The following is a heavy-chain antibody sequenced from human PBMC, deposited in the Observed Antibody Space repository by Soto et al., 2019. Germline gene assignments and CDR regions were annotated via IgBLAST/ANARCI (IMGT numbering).Heavy chain of an antibody. CDR1: GGPVSSYY. Sequence: SETLSLTCTVSGGPVSSYYWSWIRQPPGKGLEWIGHIYHSGSTNHNPSLKSRLTISVDTSKNQFSLKLSSVTAADTAVYYCARHGGRYCSGGTCRPLYYMDVWGKGTTVTVSS. D-gene: IGHD2-15*01. J-gene: IGHJ6*03. CDR2: IYHSGST. V-gene: IGHV4-59*08. CDR3: ARHGGRYCSGGTCRPLYYMDV.